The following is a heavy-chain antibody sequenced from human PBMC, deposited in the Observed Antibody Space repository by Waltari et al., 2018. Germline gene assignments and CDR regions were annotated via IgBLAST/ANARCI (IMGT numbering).Heavy chain of an antibody. CDR1: GGSISSGSYY. D-gene: IGHD6-13*01. CDR2: IYTSGST. J-gene: IGHJ6*02. CDR3: ARDGIAAAPTYGMDV. V-gene: IGHV4-61*02. Sequence: QVQLQESGPGLVKPSQTLSLTCTVSGGSISSGSYYWSWIRQPAGKGLEWIGRIYTSGSTNYNPSLKSRVTISVDTSKNQFSLKLSSVTAADTAVYYCARDGIAAAPTYGMDVWGQGTTVTVSS.